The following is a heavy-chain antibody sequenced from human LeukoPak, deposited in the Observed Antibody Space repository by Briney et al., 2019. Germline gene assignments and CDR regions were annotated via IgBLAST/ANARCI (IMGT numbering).Heavy chain of an antibody. CDR1: GGSFSGYY. Sequence: SETLSLTCAVYGGSFSGYYWSWIRQPPGKGLEWIGEINHSGSTNYNPSLKSRVTISVDTSKNQFSLKLSSVTAADTAVYYCASHIAARRSTGDYWGQGTLVTVSS. CDR2: INHSGST. J-gene: IGHJ4*02. CDR3: ASHIAARRSTGDY. D-gene: IGHD6-6*01. V-gene: IGHV4-34*01.